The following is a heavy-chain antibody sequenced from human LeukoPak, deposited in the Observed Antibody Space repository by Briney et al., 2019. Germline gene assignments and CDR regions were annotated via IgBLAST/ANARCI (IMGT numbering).Heavy chain of an antibody. CDR1: GFTFSTYA. J-gene: IGHJ4*02. D-gene: IGHD6-13*01. Sequence: PGGSLTLSCAASGFTFSTYAMSWVRQAPGKGLEWVSGISASGGTTYYADSVKGRFTISRDNSKNTLYLQMNSLRAEDTAVYYCAKVGYSSSWYRSGYFDYWGQGTLVTVSS. CDR2: ISASGGTT. V-gene: IGHV3-23*01. CDR3: AKVGYSSSWYRSGYFDY.